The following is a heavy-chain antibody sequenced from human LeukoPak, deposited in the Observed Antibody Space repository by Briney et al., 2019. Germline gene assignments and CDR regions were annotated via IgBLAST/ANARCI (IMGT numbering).Heavy chain of an antibody. V-gene: IGHV1-69*04. CDR2: IIPILGIA. J-gene: IGHJ6*03. CDR3: ARVRGIVPAATYYMDV. CDR1: GGTFSSYA. D-gene: IGHD2-2*01. Sequence: GASVKVSCKASGGTFSSYAISWVRQAPGQGLEWMGRIIPILGIANYAQKFQGRVTITTDESTSTAYMELSSLRSEDTAVYYCARVRGIVPAATYYMDVWGKGTTVTVSS.